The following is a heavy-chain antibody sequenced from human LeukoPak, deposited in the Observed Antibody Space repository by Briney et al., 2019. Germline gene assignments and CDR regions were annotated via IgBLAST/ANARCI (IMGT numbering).Heavy chain of an antibody. J-gene: IGHJ4*02. CDR3: AKVYYYDSSGYYPPDY. V-gene: IGHV3-23*01. CDR1: GFTFSSYA. D-gene: IGHD3-22*01. CDR2: ISGSGGST. Sequence: PGGSLRLSCAASGFTFSSYAMSWVRQAPGKGLEWVSAISGSGGSTYYADSVKGRFTTSRDNSKNTLYLQMNSLRAEDTAVYYCAKVYYYDSSGYYPPDYWGQGTLVTVSS.